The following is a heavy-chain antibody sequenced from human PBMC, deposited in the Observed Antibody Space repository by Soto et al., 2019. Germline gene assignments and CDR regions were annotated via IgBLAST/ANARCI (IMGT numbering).Heavy chain of an antibody. V-gene: IGHV3-53*01. Sequence: GGSLRLSCTASGFTVSSNYMSWVRQAPGKGLEWVSVIYSGGSTYYADSVKGRFTISRDNSKNTLYLQMNSLRAEDTAVYYCARDSETVAEDYWGQGTLVTVSS. CDR1: GFTVSSNY. CDR3: ARDSETVAEDY. D-gene: IGHD6-19*01. CDR2: IYSGGST. J-gene: IGHJ4*02.